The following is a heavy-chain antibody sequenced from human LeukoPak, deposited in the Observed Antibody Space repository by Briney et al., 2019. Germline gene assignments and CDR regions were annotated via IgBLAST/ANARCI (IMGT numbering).Heavy chain of an antibody. CDR1: GFTFSSYG. V-gene: IGHV3-33*01. CDR2: IWYDGSNK. Sequence: GRSLRLSCAASGFTFSSYGMHWVRQAPGKGLEWVAVIWYDGSNKYYADSVKGRFTISRDNSKNTLYLQMNSLRAEDTAVYYCAREGYGSGSYNVGWRDWFDPWGQGTLVTVSS. CDR3: AREGYGSGSYNVGWRDWFDP. J-gene: IGHJ5*02. D-gene: IGHD3-10*01.